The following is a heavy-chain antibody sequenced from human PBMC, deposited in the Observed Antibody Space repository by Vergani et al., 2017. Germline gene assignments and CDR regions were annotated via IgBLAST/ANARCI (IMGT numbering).Heavy chain of an antibody. V-gene: IGHV1-69*01. CDR1: GGTFSSYA. J-gene: IGHJ6*02. D-gene: IGHD3-3*01. CDR3: ASRDITIFGVVIIRGYYYYGMDV. CDR2: IIPIFGTA. Sequence: QVQLVQSGAEVKKPGSSVKVSCKASGGTFSSYATSWVRQAPGQGLEWMGGIIPIFGTANYAQKFQGRVTITADEPTSTAYMELSSLRSEDTAVYYCASRDITIFGVVIIRGYYYYGMDVWGQGTTVTVSS.